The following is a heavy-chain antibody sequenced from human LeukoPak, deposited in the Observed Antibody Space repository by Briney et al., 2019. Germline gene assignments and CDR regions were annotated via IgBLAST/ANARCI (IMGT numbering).Heavy chain of an antibody. Sequence: ASVKVSCKASGYTFTSYGISWVRQAPGQGLEWMGWISAYNGNTNYAQKFQGRVTMTTDTSTSTAYMELRSLRSDDTAVYYCARDGQWELLGAFDIWGQGTMVTVSS. D-gene: IGHD1-26*01. CDR1: GYTFTSYG. CDR3: ARDGQWELLGAFDI. J-gene: IGHJ3*02. CDR2: ISAYNGNT. V-gene: IGHV1-18*01.